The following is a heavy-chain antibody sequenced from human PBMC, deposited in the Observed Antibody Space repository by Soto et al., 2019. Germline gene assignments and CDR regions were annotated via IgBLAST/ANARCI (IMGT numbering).Heavy chain of an antibody. Sequence: GASVKVSCKASGCTFTSYGISWVRQAPGQGLEWMGWISAYNGNTNYAQKLQGRVTMTTDTSTSTAYMELRSLRSDGTAVYYCARDIGYSSFHYFDYWGQGTLVTVSS. D-gene: IGHD6-19*01. CDR3: ARDIGYSSFHYFDY. CDR2: ISAYNGNT. V-gene: IGHV1-18*01. CDR1: GCTFTSYG. J-gene: IGHJ4*02.